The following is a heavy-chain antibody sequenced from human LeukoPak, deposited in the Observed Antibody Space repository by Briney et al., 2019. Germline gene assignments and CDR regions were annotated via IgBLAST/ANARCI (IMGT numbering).Heavy chain of an antibody. V-gene: IGHV3-23*01. D-gene: IGHD5-12*01. CDR3: VKDRGGYVKYKTFDY. CDR2: TSGPGGSR. CDR1: GFTFSSYA. J-gene: IGHJ4*02. Sequence: GGSLRLSCAASGFTFSSYAMSWVRQAPGKGLEWVSATSGPGGSRDYADSVKGRFTISKDNAKNSLYLQMNSLRTEDTAVYYCVKDRGGYVKYKTFDYWGQGTLVTVSS.